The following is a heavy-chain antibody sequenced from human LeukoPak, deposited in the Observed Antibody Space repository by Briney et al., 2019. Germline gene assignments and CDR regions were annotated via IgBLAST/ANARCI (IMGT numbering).Heavy chain of an antibody. J-gene: IGHJ5*02. CDR1: GGSISSYY. D-gene: IGHD3-16*02. CDR2: IYYSGGT. V-gene: IGHV4-59*12. CDR3: ARDDYVWGSYRYNWFDP. Sequence: SETLSLTCTVSGGSISSYYWSWIRQPPGKGLEWIGYIYYSGGTNYNPSLKSRVTISVDTSKNQFSLKLSSVTAADTAVYYCARDDYVWGSYRYNWFDPWGQGTLVTVSS.